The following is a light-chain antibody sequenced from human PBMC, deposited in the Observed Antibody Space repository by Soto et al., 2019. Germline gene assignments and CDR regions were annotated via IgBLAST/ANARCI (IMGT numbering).Light chain of an antibody. CDR3: LQDYNYPFT. CDR1: QGIRND. CDR2: AAS. V-gene: IGKV1-6*01. Sequence: AIQMTQSPSSLSASVGDRVTITCRASQGIRNDLGWYQQKPGKAPKLLIYAASSLQSGVPSRFSGAGSGTDFTLTISSLQAEDFATYYCLQDYNYPFTFGPGTKVDIK. J-gene: IGKJ3*01.